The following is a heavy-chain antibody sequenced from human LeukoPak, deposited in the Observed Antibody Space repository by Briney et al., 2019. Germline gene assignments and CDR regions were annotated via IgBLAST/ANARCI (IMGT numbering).Heavy chain of an antibody. CDR2: IYDSGST. CDR3: ARETSQKGAHYMDV. J-gene: IGHJ6*03. Sequence: PSETLSLTCTVSGASISGSGYYWGWIRQPPGKGLEWIGNIYDSGSTYYNASLQGRVTISIDTSKNQFSLKLSSVTAADTAVYYCARETSQKGAHYMDVWGKGTTVTISS. CDR1: GASISGSGYY. D-gene: IGHD3-16*01. V-gene: IGHV4-39*07.